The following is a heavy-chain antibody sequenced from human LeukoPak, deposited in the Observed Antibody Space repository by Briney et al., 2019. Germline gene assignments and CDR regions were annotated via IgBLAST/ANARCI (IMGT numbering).Heavy chain of an antibody. V-gene: IGHV1-24*01. D-gene: IGHD6-13*01. CDR1: GYTLTELS. CDR3: ATRGEAAAPGRGVKGYYYYMDV. Sequence: ASVKVSCKVSGYTLTELSMHWVRQAPGKGLEWMGGFDPEDGETIYAQKFQGRVTMTEDTSTDTAYMELSSLRSEDTAVYYCATRGEAAAPGRGVKGYYYYMDVWGKGTTVTVSS. CDR2: FDPEDGET. J-gene: IGHJ6*03.